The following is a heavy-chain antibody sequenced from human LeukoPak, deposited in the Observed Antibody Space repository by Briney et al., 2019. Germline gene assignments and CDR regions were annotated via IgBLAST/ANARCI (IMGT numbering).Heavy chain of an antibody. CDR2: INPNSGGT. J-gene: IGHJ5*02. CDR1: GYTFTGYY. Sequence: GASVKASCKASGYTFTGYYMHWVRQAPGQGLEWMGWINPNSGGTNYAQKFQGRVTMTRDTSISTAYMELSRLRSDDTAVYYCARDPIDYYDSSGYWKSDNWFDPWGQGTLVTVSS. V-gene: IGHV1-2*02. D-gene: IGHD3-22*01. CDR3: ARDPIDYYDSSGYWKSDNWFDP.